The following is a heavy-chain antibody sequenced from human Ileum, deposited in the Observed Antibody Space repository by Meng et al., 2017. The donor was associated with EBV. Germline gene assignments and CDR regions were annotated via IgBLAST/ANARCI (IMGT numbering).Heavy chain of an antibody. CDR1: GGSISRSDW. J-gene: IGHJ4*02. D-gene: IGHD3-22*01. V-gene: IGHV4-4*02. CDR2: TSHSGST. CDR3: ASSDYYRSDY. Sequence: VQLQESGPGLVKLSETLSLTCAVSGGSISRSDWWSWVRQPPGKGLEWIGETSHSGSTNYSPSLKSRVTISLDKSKNQLSLKLNSVTAADTAVYYCASSDYYRSDYWGQGTLVTVSS.